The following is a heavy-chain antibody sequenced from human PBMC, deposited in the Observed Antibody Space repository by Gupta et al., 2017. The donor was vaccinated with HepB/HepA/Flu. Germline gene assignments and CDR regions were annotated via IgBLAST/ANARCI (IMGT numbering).Heavy chain of an antibody. CDR2: ISGSRKTI. D-gene: IGHD2-15*01. V-gene: IGHV3-48*02. CDR3: ARGIYIVH. Sequence: EVQLVESGGGLVQPGGSLRLSCAASGFTFSSYSMNWVRQAPGKGLEWVSYISGSRKTIYYADSVKGRFTISRDNAKSSLYLTMNSLRDEDTAVYYCARGIYIVHRGQVTLVTVSS. CDR1: GFTFSSYS. J-gene: IGHJ4*02.